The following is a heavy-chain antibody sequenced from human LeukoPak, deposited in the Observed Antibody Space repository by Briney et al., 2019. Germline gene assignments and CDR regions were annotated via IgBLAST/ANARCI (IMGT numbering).Heavy chain of an antibody. CDR1: GGTFSSYA. CDR2: IIPIFGIA. V-gene: IGHV1-69*04. Sequence: SVKVSCKASGGTFSSYAISWVRQAPGQGLEWMGRIIPIFGIANYAQKFQGRVTITADKSTSTAYMELSSLRSEDTAVYYCARDKPPDIVVVPAAINHYYYGMDVWGQGTTVTVSS. J-gene: IGHJ6*02. CDR3: ARDKPPDIVVVPAAINHYYYGMDV. D-gene: IGHD2-2*01.